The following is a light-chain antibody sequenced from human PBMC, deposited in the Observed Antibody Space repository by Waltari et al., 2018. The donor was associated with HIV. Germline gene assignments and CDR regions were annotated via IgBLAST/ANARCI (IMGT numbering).Light chain of an antibody. CDR3: QSYDSSLSGVI. V-gene: IGLV1-40*01. CDR2: GST. Sequence: SVLTLPPSAYGVPGQRVTISCTRDTPNTGAGHDVHCYQQLPGTAPKPLLYGSTNRPSGVPDRFSASTSGTSASLAITGLQADDEADFFCQSYDSSLSGVIFGGGTKLTVL. J-gene: IGLJ2*01. CDR1: TPNTGAGHD.